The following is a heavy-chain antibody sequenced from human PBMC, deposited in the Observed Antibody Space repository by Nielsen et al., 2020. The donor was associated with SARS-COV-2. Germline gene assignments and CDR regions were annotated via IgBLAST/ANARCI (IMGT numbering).Heavy chain of an antibody. V-gene: IGHV3-23*03. J-gene: IGHJ3*02. D-gene: IGHD5/OR15-5a*01. Sequence: VRQAPGKGLEWVSVIYSGGSSTYYADSVKGRFTISRDNSKNTLYLQMNSLRAEDTAVYYCAKNYIGSDAFDIWGQGTMVTVSS. CDR2: IYSGGSST. CDR3: AKNYIGSDAFDI.